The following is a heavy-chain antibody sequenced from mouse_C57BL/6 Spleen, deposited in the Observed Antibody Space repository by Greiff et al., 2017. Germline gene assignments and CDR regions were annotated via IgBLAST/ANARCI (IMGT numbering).Heavy chain of an antibody. CDR1: GFTFSSYT. CDR3: ARHGYDGYRYFDV. D-gene: IGHD2-3*01. CDR2: ISGGGGNT. V-gene: IGHV5-9*01. Sequence: EVHLVESGGGLVKPGGSLKLSCAASGFTFSSYTMSWVRQTPEKRLEWVATISGGGGNTYYPDSVKGRFTISRDNAKNTLYLQMSSLRSEDTALYYCARHGYDGYRYFDVWGTGTTVTVSS. J-gene: IGHJ1*03.